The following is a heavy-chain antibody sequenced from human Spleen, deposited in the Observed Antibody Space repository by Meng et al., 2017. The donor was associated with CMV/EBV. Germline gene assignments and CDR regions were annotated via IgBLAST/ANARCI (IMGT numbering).Heavy chain of an antibody. Sequence: SETLSLTCAVYGGSFSGYYWSWIRQPPGKGLEWIGEINHGGSTNYNPSLKSRLTISVDTSKNQFSLKLSSVTAADTAVYFCARGRFRHTYWGQGTLVTVSS. V-gene: IGHV4-34*01. CDR2: INHGGST. J-gene: IGHJ4*02. D-gene: IGHD3-3*01. CDR3: ARGRFRHTY. CDR1: GGSFSGYY.